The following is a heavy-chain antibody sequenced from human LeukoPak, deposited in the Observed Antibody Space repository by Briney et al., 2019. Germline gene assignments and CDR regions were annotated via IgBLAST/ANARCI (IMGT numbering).Heavy chain of an antibody. CDR2: FDPEDGET. Sequence: ASVKASCKVSGYTLTELSMHWVRQAPGKGLEWMGGFDPEDGETIYAQKFQGRVTMTEDTSTDTAYMELSSLRSEDTAVYYCATARQWLLGLGYWGQGTLVTVSS. J-gene: IGHJ4*02. D-gene: IGHD6-19*01. V-gene: IGHV1-24*01. CDR3: ATARQWLLGLGY. CDR1: GYTLTELS.